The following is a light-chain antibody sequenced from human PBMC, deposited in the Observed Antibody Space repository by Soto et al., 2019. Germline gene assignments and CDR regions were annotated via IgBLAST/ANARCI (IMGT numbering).Light chain of an antibody. CDR3: SAYAGSDNYV. Sequence: QSALTQPPSASGSPGQSLTISCTGTSSDVGRFNFVSWYQHHPGKAPKLMIYEVTKRPSGVPDRFSGSKSGNTASLTVSGLQAEDEADYYCSAYAGSDNYVFGSGTKVTVL. CDR1: SSDVGRFNF. CDR2: EVT. J-gene: IGLJ1*01. V-gene: IGLV2-8*01.